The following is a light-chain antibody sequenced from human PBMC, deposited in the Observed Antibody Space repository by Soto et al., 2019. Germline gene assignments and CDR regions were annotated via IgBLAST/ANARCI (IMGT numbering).Light chain of an antibody. CDR3: SSFAGSNIWV. Sequence: QPVLTQPPSASGSPGQSVTISCTGSNVGEYDYVSWYQQHPGKAPKLMIHEVTKRPSGVPDRFSGSKSGNTASLTVSGLQAEDEADYYCSSFAGSNIWVFGGGTKVTVL. CDR2: EVT. V-gene: IGLV2-8*01. CDR1: NVGEYDY. J-gene: IGLJ3*02.